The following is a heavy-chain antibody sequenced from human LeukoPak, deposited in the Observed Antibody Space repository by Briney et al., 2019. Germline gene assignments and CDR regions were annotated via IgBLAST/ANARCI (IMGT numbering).Heavy chain of an antibody. D-gene: IGHD2-21*02. J-gene: IGHJ4*02. V-gene: IGHV3-23*01. CDR1: GFTFNRNA. CDR3: AKDLGLGYYCGGDCYFGY. CDR2: ISGSGGST. Sequence: PGGSLRLSCAASGFTFNRNAISWVRQAPGKGLEWVSAISGSGGSTYYADSVKGRFTISRDNSKNTLYLQMNSLRAEDTAVYYCAKDLGLGYYCGGDCYFGYWGQGTLVTVSS.